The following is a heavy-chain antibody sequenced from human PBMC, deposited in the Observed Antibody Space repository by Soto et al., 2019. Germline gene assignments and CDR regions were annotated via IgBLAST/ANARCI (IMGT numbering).Heavy chain of an antibody. CDR3: ANVLTAADVYGMDV. Sequence: GGSLRLSCAASGFTFSSYAMSWVRQAPGKGLEWVSAISGSGGSTYYADSVKGRFTISRDNSKNTLYLQMNSLRAEDTAVYYCANVLTAADVYGMDVWGQGTTVTVSS. CDR2: ISGSGGST. V-gene: IGHV3-23*01. D-gene: IGHD6-13*01. CDR1: GFTFSSYA. J-gene: IGHJ6*02.